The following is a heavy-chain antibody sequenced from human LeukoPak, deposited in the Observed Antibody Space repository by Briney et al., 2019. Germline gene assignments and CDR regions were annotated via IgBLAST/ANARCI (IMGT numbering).Heavy chain of an antibody. CDR1: GGSINSGAYY. V-gene: IGHV4-61*02. J-gene: IGHJ4*02. CDR3: ARGGMAAAGIVDY. Sequence: SETLSLTCTVSGGSINSGAYYWSWIRQPAGKGLEWIGRMYTSGSTNYNPSLKSRVTISRDTSKNQFSLRLSSVTAADTAVYYCARGGMAAAGIVDYWGQGTLVTVSS. D-gene: IGHD6-13*01. CDR2: MYTSGST.